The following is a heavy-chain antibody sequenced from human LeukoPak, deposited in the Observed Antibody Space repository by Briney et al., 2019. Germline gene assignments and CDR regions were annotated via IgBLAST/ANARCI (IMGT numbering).Heavy chain of an antibody. J-gene: IGHJ4*02. CDR2: IGGSGSST. CDR1: GFRFSNYA. D-gene: IGHD3-10*01. Sequence: PGGSLRLSCAASGFRFSNYAMSWVRQAPGKGLEWVSGIGGSGSSTYYADSVKGRFTISRDNPKNTLYLQMNSLRAEDTAVYYCAKLWFGELGAVYFDYWGQGTLVTVSS. V-gene: IGHV3-23*01. CDR3: AKLWFGELGAVYFDY.